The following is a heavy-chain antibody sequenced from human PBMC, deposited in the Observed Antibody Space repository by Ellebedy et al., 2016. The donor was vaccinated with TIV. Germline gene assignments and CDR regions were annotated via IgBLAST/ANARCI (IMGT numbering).Heavy chain of an antibody. CDR3: ARGNGWNPKAPFDY. CDR2: IYSGGST. D-gene: IGHD1-1*01. V-gene: IGHV3-53*01. CDR1: GFTVSSNY. J-gene: IGHJ4*02. Sequence: GESLKISCAAPGFTVSSNYLSWVRQAPGKGLEWVSVIYSGGSTYYADSVKGRFTISRDNSKNTLYLQMNSLRAEDTAVYYCARGNGWNPKAPFDYWGQGTLVTVSS.